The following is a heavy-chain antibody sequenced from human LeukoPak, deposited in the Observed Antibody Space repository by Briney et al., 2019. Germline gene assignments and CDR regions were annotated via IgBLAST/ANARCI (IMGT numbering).Heavy chain of an antibody. D-gene: IGHD3-10*01. CDR1: GYTFTDDG. V-gene: IGHV1-18*01. CDR3: ATIQVNWYGDVTPLSPPNYGMDV. Sequence: ASVKVSGKASGYTFTDDGISWVRQAPGQGLEWMGWISPYNGNTKYADKVLGRVTMSTDISTTTAYMELRGLRSDDTAVYYCATIQVNWYGDVTPLSPPNYGMDVWGQGTTVIVSS. J-gene: IGHJ6*02. CDR2: ISPYNGNT.